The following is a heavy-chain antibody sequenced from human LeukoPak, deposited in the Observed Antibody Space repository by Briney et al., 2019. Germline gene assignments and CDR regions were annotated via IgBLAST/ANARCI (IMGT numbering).Heavy chain of an antibody. CDR1: GYMFTSYY. V-gene: IGHV1-46*01. CDR2: INPSGGYT. Sequence: GASVKFSCKASGYMFTSYYMHWVRQAPGQGLEWMGIINPSGGYTSYAQKFQGRVTMTRDTSTSTVYMELSSLSSEDTAVYYCARDNETDTISGANSWGQGTLVTVSS. J-gene: IGHJ4*02. D-gene: IGHD7-27*01. CDR3: ARDNETDTISGANS.